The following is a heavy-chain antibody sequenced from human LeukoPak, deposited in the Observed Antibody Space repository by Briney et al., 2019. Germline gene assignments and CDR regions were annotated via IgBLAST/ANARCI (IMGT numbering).Heavy chain of an antibody. V-gene: IGHV3-74*01. CDR3: VRGAVLRYFDPYGMDV. J-gene: IGHJ6*04. D-gene: IGHD3-9*01. CDR2: INSDGSST. CDR1: GFTFSSYW. Sequence: GGSLRLSCAACGFTFSSYWMHWVRQAPGKGLVWVSRINSDGSSTSYADSVKGRFTISRDNAKNTLYLQMNSLRAEDTAVYYCVRGAVLRYFDPYGMDVWGKGTTVTVSS.